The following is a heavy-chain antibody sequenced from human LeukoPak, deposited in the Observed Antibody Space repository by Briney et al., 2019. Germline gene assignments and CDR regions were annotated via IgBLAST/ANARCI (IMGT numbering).Heavy chain of an antibody. CDR1: GGTFSSYA. CDR3: ARDGGGIAAPLQN. CDR2: IIPIFGTA. V-gene: IGHV1-69*13. Sequence: SVKVSCKASGGTFSSYAISWVRQAPGQGLEWMGGIIPIFGTANYAQKFQGRVTITADESTSTAYMELSSLRSEDTAVYYCARDGGGIAAPLQNWGQGTLVTVSS. D-gene: IGHD6-6*01. J-gene: IGHJ4*02.